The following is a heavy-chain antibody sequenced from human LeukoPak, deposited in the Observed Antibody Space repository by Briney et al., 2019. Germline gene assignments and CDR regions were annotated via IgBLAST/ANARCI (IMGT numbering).Heavy chain of an antibody. Sequence: SETLSLTCTVSGGSISGYYWSWIRQPAGKALEWIGRIYSTGSTHYNPSLKSRVTMSVDTSKNQFSLKLSSVTAADAAIYYCARIAFWSGYYTHFDFWGQGTLVTVSS. CDR3: ARIAFWSGYYTHFDF. J-gene: IGHJ4*02. CDR1: GGSISGYY. D-gene: IGHD3-3*01. V-gene: IGHV4-4*07. CDR2: IYSTGST.